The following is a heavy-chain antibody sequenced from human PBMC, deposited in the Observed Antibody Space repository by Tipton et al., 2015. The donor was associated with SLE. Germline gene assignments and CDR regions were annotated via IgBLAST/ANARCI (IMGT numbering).Heavy chain of an antibody. D-gene: IGHD2-8*01. CDR1: GFTFSTSA. CDR3: ASILGNTNPSDF. J-gene: IGHJ4*02. V-gene: IGHV3-30*02. CDR2: IRLDGNVK. Sequence: SLRLSCAASGFTFSTSAMHWVRQAPGKGLEWVSFIRLDGNVKQYADSVRGRFTISRDNSKNTLSLQMDSLRPEDTSIYYCASILGNTNPSDFWGQGTLVTVSS.